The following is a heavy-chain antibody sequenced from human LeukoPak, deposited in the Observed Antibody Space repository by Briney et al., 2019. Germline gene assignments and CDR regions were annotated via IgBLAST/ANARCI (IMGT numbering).Heavy chain of an antibody. CDR1: GGSISSSTYY. Sequence: SETLSLTCTVSGGSISSSTYYWNWIRQYPGKGLERIGYIYNSGTTYYNPSLKSRVTISVDTSKKQFSLKLSSVTAADTAVYYCVTYYFDSSGPKKNYWGQGTLVTVSS. CDR3: VTYYFDSSGPKKNY. V-gene: IGHV4-31*03. CDR2: IYNSGTT. D-gene: IGHD3-22*01. J-gene: IGHJ4*02.